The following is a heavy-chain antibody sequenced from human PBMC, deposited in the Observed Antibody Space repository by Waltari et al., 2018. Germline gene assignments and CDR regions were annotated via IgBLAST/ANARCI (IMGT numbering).Heavy chain of an antibody. CDR2: INHSGST. Sequence: QVQLQQWGAGLLKPSETLSLTCAVYGGSFSGYYWSWIRQPPGKGLEWIGEINHSGSTNYNPSLKSRVTISVDTSKNQFSLKLSSVTAADTAVYYCARGLGEQLNLDYWGQGTLVTVSS. J-gene: IGHJ4*02. D-gene: IGHD3-16*01. CDR3: ARGLGEQLNLDY. CDR1: GGSFSGYY. V-gene: IGHV4-34*01.